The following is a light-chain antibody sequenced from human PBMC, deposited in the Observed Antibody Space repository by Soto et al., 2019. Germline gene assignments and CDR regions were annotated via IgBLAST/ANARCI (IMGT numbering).Light chain of an antibody. CDR2: DVS. V-gene: IGLV2-14*01. J-gene: IGLJ1*01. CDR3: SSYTTSNTRQIV. CDR1: SSDVGGYNY. Sequence: QSVLTQPASGSGSPGQSITISCTGTSSDVGGYNYVSWYQQHPGKAPKFMIYDVSNRPSGVSNRFSGSKSGNTASLTISGLQAEDEADYYCSSYTTSNTRQIVFGTGTKVTV.